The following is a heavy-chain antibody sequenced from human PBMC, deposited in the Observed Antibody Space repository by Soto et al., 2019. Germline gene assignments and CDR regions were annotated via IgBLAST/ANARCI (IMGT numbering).Heavy chain of an antibody. CDR3: ARALLSHSYDSGGYDSYFHAMDV. CDR2: IIPISETT. J-gene: IGHJ6*02. V-gene: IGHV1-69*06. CDR1: GGTFSSLD. D-gene: IGHD3-22*01. Sequence: EASVKVSCKASGGTFSSLDINWVRQAPGQGLEWMGGIIPISETTNYAQIFQGRVSTVADISTSTAYMELSRLRSEDTAVYYCARALLSHSYDSGGYDSYFHAMDVWGQGTPVTVSS.